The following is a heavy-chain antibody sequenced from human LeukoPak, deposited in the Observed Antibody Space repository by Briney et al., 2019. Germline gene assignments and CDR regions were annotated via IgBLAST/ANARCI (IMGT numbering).Heavy chain of an antibody. Sequence: PGGSLRLSCVVSGFTFYRYAMSWVRQAPGKGLEWVSGISGSGGSTYYAESVKGRFTISRDDSKNTLYLQMNSLKTEDTAVYYCTTDPVDTASYYFDYWGQGTLVTVSS. CDR1: GFTFYRYA. V-gene: IGHV3-23*01. J-gene: IGHJ4*02. CDR3: TTDPVDTASYYFDY. D-gene: IGHD5-18*01. CDR2: ISGSGGST.